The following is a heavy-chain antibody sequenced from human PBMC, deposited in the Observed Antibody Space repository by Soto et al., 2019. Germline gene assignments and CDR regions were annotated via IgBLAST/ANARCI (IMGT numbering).Heavy chain of an antibody. D-gene: IGHD3-9*01. V-gene: IGHV3-23*01. CDR3: AKADDILTGYAFDP. J-gene: IGHJ5*02. Sequence: GGSLRLSCVASGFTFNNFLMSWVRQAPGKGLEWVSGISGRGGTISYADSVKGRFTISRDNSKNTLYLQMNSLRAEDTAIYYCAKADDILTGYAFDPWGQGTLVTVYS. CDR2: ISGRGGTI. CDR1: GFTFNNFL.